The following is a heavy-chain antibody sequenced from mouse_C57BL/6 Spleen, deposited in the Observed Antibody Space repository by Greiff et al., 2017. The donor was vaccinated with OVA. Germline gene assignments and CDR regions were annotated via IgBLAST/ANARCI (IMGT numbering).Heavy chain of an antibody. V-gene: IGHV1-64*01. D-gene: IGHD2-5*01. J-gene: IGHJ3*01. CDR2: IHPNSGST. Sequence: QVHVKQPGAELVKPGASVKLSCKASGYTFTSYWMHWVKQRPGQGLEWIGMIHPNSGSTNYNEKFKSKATLTVDKSSSTAYMQLSSLTSEDSAVYYCARPAYYSNDVGFAYWGQGTLVTVSA. CDR3: ARPAYYSNDVGFAY. CDR1: GYTFTSYW.